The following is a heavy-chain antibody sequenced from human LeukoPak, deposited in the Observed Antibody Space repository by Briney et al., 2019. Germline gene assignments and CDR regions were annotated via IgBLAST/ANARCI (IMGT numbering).Heavy chain of an antibody. Sequence: SETLSLTCTVSGGSISSYYWSWIRQPPGKGLEWIGYIYYSGSTNCNPSLKSRVTISVDTSKNQFSLKLSSVTAADTAVYYCARQNYGDALDIWGQGTMVTVSS. CDR1: GGSISSYY. CDR2: IYYSGST. J-gene: IGHJ3*02. V-gene: IGHV4-59*01. CDR3: ARQNYGDALDI. D-gene: IGHD3-16*01.